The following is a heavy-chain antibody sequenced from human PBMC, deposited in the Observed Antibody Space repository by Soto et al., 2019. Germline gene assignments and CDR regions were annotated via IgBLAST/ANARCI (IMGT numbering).Heavy chain of an antibody. D-gene: IGHD3-10*01. V-gene: IGHV4-4*02. CDR3: ARRWGEGRVDY. Sequence: QVQLQESGPGLVKPSGTLSLTGAVSGGSISCSKWWSWVRQPPGKGLEWIGEIYHSGNTNYNPSLKSRVTMAVDKSRNQFSLKLSSATAADTAVYYCARRWGEGRVDYWGQGTLVTVSS. CDR1: GGSISCSKW. J-gene: IGHJ4*02. CDR2: IYHSGNT.